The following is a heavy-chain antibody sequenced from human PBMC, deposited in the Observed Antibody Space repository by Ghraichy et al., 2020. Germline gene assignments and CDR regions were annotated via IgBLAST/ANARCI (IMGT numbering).Heavy chain of an antibody. CDR2: IWYDGSNK. J-gene: IGHJ4*02. Sequence: GGSLRLSCATSGFTFSSYGMHWVRQAPGKGLEWVALIWYDGSNKYYADSVKGRFTISRDNSKNTLYLQMNSLRAEDTAVYYCASSTDDYWGQGTLVTVSS. CDR1: GFTFSSYG. V-gene: IGHV3-33*01. D-gene: IGHD2-2*01. CDR3: ASSTDDY.